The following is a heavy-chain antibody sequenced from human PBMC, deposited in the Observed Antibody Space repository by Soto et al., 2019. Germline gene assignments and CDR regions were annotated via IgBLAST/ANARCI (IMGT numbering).Heavy chain of an antibody. J-gene: IGHJ6*02. CDR1: GGSVSSESHY. CDR3: ARGLVMGGIDLNLYVMDV. Sequence: SETLSLTCTVSGGSVSSESHYWSWIRQTPGKWLEWIGYIYYTGSTNYNPSLKGRVTMSVDTSRDQVSLRTEDTAVYYCARGLVMGGIDLNLYVMDVWGQGTTVTVSS. D-gene: IGHD5-12*01. CDR2: IYYTGST. V-gene: IGHV4-61*01.